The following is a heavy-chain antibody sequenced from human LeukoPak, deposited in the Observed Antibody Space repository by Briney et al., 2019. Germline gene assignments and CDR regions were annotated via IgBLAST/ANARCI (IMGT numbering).Heavy chain of an antibody. CDR2: IRGSGGST. Sequence: GGSLRLSCTASGSRFRSNARSWVRQAPGKGLEWTSAIRGSGGSTYYADSVKGVFTVSRDNSKHTLYLQMNSLRAEDTAVYYCANLPSNLGYYFDYWGEGTLVTVAS. J-gene: IGHJ4*02. V-gene: IGHV3-23*01. CDR1: GSRFRSNA. D-gene: IGHD4-11*01. CDR3: ANLPSNLGYYFDY.